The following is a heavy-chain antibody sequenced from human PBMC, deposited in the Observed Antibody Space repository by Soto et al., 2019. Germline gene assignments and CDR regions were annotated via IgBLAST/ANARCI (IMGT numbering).Heavy chain of an antibody. CDR1: GFTFSSYE. CDR3: ARKADYGYYYYYGMDV. D-gene: IGHD4-17*01. CDR2: ISSSGSTI. V-gene: IGHV3-48*03. Sequence: LRVSCAASGFTFSSYEMNWVRQAPGKGLEWVSYISSSGSTIYYADSVKGRFTISRDNAKNSLYLQMNSLRAEDTAVYYCARKADYGYYYYYGMDVWGQGTTVTVSS. J-gene: IGHJ6*02.